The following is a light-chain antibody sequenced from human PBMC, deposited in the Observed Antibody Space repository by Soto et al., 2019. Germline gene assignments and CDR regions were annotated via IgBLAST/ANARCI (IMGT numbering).Light chain of an antibody. CDR3: QQRSNLPST. CDR2: DAS. J-gene: IGKJ4*01. CDR1: QSVSGY. Sequence: EIVLTQSPATLSLSPGNRATLSCRASQSVSGYLACYQQKPGQAPRLLIYDASNSATGISARFSGSGFGTDLSLTITSLEPEDFAVYYCQQRSNLPSTFGGGTKVEI. V-gene: IGKV3-11*01.